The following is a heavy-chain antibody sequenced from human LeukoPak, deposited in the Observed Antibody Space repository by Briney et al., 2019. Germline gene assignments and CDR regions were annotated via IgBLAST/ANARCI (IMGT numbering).Heavy chain of an antibody. CDR1: GGSISSYY. CDR3: ARVSGNDYYDSSGYYILYNWFDP. J-gene: IGHJ5*02. Sequence: SETLSLTCTVSGGSISSYYWSWIRQPPGKGLEWIGYIYYSGSTNYNPSLKSRVTISVDTSKNQFPLELSSVTAADTAVYYCARVSGNDYYDSSGYYILYNWFDPWGQGTLVTVSS. V-gene: IGHV4-59*01. D-gene: IGHD3-22*01. CDR2: IYYSGST.